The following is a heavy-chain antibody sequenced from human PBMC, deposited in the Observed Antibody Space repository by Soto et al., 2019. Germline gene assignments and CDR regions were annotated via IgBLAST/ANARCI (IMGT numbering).Heavy chain of an antibody. CDR1: GFNFRNFN. V-gene: IGHV3-21*06. Sequence: GGSLRLSCEGSGFNFRNFNMIWVRQAPGKGLEWVSSVSGSSSYIYYADSVKGRFTVSRDNANNLVFLQMNGLRPEDTAMYYCARDLRGHYGPWGQGAMVTVSS. CDR3: ARDLRGHYGP. D-gene: IGHD4-17*01. J-gene: IGHJ3*01. CDR2: VSGSSSYI.